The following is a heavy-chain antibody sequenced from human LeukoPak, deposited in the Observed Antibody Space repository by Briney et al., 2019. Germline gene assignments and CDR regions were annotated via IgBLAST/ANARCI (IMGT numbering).Heavy chain of an antibody. CDR2: IYTSGST. V-gene: IGHV4-61*02. CDR1: GGSISSGSYY. D-gene: IGHD2-21*02. CDR3: ARDIAYCGGDCYVQFDP. J-gene: IGHJ5*02. Sequence: SETLSLACTDSGGSISSGSYYWSWIRQPAGKGLEWVGRIYTSGSTNYNPSLKSRVTISVDTSKNQFSLKLSSVTAADTAVYYCARDIAYCGGDCYVQFDPWGQGTLVTVSS.